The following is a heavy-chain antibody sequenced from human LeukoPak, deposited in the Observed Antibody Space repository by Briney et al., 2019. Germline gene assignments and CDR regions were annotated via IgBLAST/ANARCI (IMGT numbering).Heavy chain of an antibody. Sequence: GSLRLSCAASGFTFSSYAMSWIRQPPGKGLEWIGEINHSGSTNYNPSLKSRVTISVDTSKNQFSLKLSSVTAADTAVYYCARGRRQQGIDYWGQGTLVTVSS. CDR2: INHSGST. V-gene: IGHV4-34*01. J-gene: IGHJ4*02. D-gene: IGHD7-27*01. CDR1: GFTFSSYA. CDR3: ARGRRQQGIDY.